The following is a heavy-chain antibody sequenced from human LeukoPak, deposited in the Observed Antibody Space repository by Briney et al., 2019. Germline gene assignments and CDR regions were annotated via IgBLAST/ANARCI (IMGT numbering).Heavy chain of an antibody. J-gene: IGHJ4*02. Sequence: SETLSLTCTVSGGSISSYYWSWIRQPPGKGLEWIGYIYYSGSTNYNPSLKSRVTISVDTSKNQFSLKLSSVTAADTAVYYCARHFEMATILWGQGTLVTVSS. CDR2: IYYSGST. V-gene: IGHV4-59*08. CDR3: ARHFEMATIL. D-gene: IGHD5-24*01. CDR1: GGSISSYY.